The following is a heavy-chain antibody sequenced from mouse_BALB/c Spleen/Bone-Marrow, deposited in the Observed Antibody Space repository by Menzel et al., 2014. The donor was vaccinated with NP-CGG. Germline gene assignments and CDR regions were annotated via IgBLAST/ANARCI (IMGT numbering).Heavy chain of an antibody. CDR2: IWAGGST. CDR1: GFSLTSYG. Sequence: VQGVESGPGLVAPSQSLSVTCTVSGFSLTSYGVHWVRQPPGKGLEWLGVIWAGGSTNYNSALMSRPSISKDNSKSQVFLKMNSLQTDDTAMYYCARERWGAMDYWGQGTSVTVSS. D-gene: IGHD1-1*02. V-gene: IGHV2-9*02. J-gene: IGHJ4*01. CDR3: ARERWGAMDY.